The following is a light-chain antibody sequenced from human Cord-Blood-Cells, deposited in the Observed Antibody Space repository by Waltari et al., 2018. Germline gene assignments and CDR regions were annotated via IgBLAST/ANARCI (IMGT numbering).Light chain of an antibody. CDR3: AAWDDSLNGWV. CDR1: SPNLRSNP. J-gene: IGLJ3*02. Sequence: QSVLTQPPSASGPPGQRTTISCSGSSPNLRSNPVNWYQQLPGTAPKLLIYSNNQRPSGVPDRFSGSKSGTSASLAISGLQSEDEADYYCAAWDDSLNGWVFGGGTKLTVL. V-gene: IGLV1-44*01. CDR2: SNN.